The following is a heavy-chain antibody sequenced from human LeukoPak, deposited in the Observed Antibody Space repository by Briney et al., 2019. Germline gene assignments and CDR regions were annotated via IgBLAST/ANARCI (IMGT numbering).Heavy chain of an antibody. D-gene: IGHD2-8*02. CDR3: ARGRFVLVPSLERWYFDL. Sequence: PGGSLRLSFTGSGFTLRNYDMHRVRQTSEKGLEWCSGIGTEDDTVYPDSVKGRFTITRENAKNSFYLQMNSLRAGDTAVYYCARGRFVLVPSLERWYFDLWGRGTLVTVSS. CDR1: GFTLRNYD. V-gene: IGHV3-13*01. J-gene: IGHJ2*01. CDR2: IGTEDDT.